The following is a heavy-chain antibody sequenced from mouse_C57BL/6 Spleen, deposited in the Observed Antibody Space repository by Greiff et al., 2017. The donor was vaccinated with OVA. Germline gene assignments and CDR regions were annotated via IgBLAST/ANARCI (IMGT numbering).Heavy chain of an antibody. D-gene: IGHD2-4*01. CDR1: GYAFSSYW. J-gene: IGHJ2*01. Sequence: VQLVESGAELVKPGASVKISCKASGYAFSSYWMNWVKQRPGKGLEWIGQIYPGDGDTNYNGKFKGKATLTADKSSSTAYMQLSSLTSEDSAVYFCARRVYYDYDAGGYFDYWGQGTTLTVSS. CDR3: ARRVYYDYDAGGYFDY. CDR2: IYPGDGDT. V-gene: IGHV1-80*01.